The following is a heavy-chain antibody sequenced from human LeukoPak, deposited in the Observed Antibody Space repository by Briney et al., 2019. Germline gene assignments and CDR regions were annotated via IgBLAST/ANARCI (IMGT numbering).Heavy chain of an antibody. J-gene: IGHJ6*02. V-gene: IGHV3-7*04. CDR1: GFSFSSYW. Sequence: GGSLRLSCVASGFSFSSYWMSWVRQAPGKGLEWVANIKQDGSEKYYVDSVKGRFTISRDNAKNSLYLQMNSLRAEDTAVYYCAREDYYYGMDVWGQGTTVTVSS. CDR3: AREDYYYGMDV. CDR2: IKQDGSEK.